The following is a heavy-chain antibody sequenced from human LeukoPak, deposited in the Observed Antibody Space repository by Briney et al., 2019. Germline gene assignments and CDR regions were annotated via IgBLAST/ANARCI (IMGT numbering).Heavy chain of an antibody. D-gene: IGHD3-16*01. J-gene: IGHJ4*02. CDR1: GGSISSYY. CDR2: IYYSGST. V-gene: IGHV4-59*01. CDR3: ARGGQPNFDY. Sequence: KASETLSLTCTVSGGSISSYYWSWIRQPPGKGLEWIGYIYYSGSTNYNPSLKSRVTISVDTSKNQFSLKLSSVTAADTAVYYCARGGQPNFDYWGQGTLVTVSS.